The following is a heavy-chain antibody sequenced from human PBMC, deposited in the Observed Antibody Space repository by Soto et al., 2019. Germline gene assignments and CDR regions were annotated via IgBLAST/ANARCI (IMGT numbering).Heavy chain of an antibody. Sequence: GGSLRLSCAASGFNFSSNYMSCVRQAPGQVLERVSVIYSAGSTYYADSVKGRFTISRDNAKNTLYLQMNSLRAEDTAVYYCARGYYYDSSEESWGQGRMVTVAS. D-gene: IGHD3-22*01. CDR1: GFNFSSNY. CDR2: IYSAGST. CDR3: ARGYYYDSSEES. V-gene: IGHV3-53*01. J-gene: IGHJ3*01.